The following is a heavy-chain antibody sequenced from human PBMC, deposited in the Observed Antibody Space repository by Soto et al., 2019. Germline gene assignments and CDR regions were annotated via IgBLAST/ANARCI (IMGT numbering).Heavy chain of an antibody. Sequence: APVKVSCKASGYTFTIFGVSWLRQAPGQRLEWMGWINAGNGNTKYSQKFQGRVTITRDTSASTAYMELSSLRSEDTAVYYCARSIVVVTALDYWGQGTLVTVSS. D-gene: IGHD2-21*02. CDR2: INAGNGNT. CDR3: ARSIVVVTALDY. CDR1: GYTFTIFG. J-gene: IGHJ4*02. V-gene: IGHV1-3*01.